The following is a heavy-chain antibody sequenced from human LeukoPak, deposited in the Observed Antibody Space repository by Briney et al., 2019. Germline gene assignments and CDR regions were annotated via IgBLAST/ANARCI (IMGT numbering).Heavy chain of an antibody. CDR3: ARDMEGYCSGGSCYSGIDY. J-gene: IGHJ4*02. CDR2: INPSGGST. V-gene: IGHV1-46*01. CDR1: GYTFTSYC. D-gene: IGHD2-15*01. Sequence: ASVKVSCKASGYTFTSYCMHWVRQAPGQGLEWMGIINPSGGSTSYAQKFQGRVTMTRDTSTSTVYMELSSLRSEDTAVYYCARDMEGYCSGGSCYSGIDYWGQGTLVTVSS.